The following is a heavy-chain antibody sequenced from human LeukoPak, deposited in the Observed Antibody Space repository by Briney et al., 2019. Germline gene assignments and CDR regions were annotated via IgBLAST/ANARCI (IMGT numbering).Heavy chain of an antibody. D-gene: IGHD3-3*01. Sequence: SETLSLTCTVSGGSTSSGNYYWGWVRQPPGKGLEWIGGISSSGNTYYNPSLKSRITISIDTSKNHFSLKLSSVTAADTAVYYCARLGAGPTYYDFWSGYSSFYFDYWGQGTLVTVSS. CDR3: ARLGAGPTYYDFWSGYSSFYFDY. V-gene: IGHV4-39*02. J-gene: IGHJ4*02. CDR1: GGSTSSGNYY. CDR2: ISSSGNT.